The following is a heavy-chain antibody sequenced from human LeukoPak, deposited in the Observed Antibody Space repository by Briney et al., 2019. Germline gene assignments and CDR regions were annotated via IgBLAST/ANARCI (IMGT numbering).Heavy chain of an antibody. CDR1: GGSISSGSYF. Sequence: SQTLSLTCTVSGGSISSGSYFWSWIRQPAGKGLEWAGRIHTNGHTNYNASLEGRITISADMSKNQFSLNLRSATAADTAVYYCARARAGEGVLDIWSQGTLVTVSS. D-gene: IGHD1-14*01. CDR3: ARARAGEGVLDI. CDR2: IHTNGHT. V-gene: IGHV4-61*02. J-gene: IGHJ3*02.